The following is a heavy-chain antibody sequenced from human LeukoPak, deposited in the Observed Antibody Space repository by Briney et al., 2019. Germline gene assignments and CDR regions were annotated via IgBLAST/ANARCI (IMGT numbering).Heavy chain of an antibody. CDR2: IKQDGSEK. CDR3: ANIRGG. CDR1: GFTFSSYG. Sequence: GGSLRLSCAASGFTFSSYGMHWVRQAPGKGLEWVANIKQDGSEKFYVDSVKGRFAISRDNAKNSLYLQMNSLRVEDTAVYYCANIRGGWGQGTLVTVSS. J-gene: IGHJ4*02. D-gene: IGHD3-16*01. V-gene: IGHV3-7*03.